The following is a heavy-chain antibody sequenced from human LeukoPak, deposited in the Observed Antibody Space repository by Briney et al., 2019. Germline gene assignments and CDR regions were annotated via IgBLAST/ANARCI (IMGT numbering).Heavy chain of an antibody. V-gene: IGHV4-34*01. J-gene: IGHJ4*02. D-gene: IGHD6-13*01. CDR3: ASIAAGNDY. CDR2: INHSGST. Sequence: PSETLSLTCAVYGGSFSGYYWSWIRQPPGKGLEWIGEINHSGSTNYNPSLKSRVTISVDTSKNQFSLKLSSVTAADTAVYYCASIAAGNDYWGQGTPVTVSS. CDR1: GGSFSGYY.